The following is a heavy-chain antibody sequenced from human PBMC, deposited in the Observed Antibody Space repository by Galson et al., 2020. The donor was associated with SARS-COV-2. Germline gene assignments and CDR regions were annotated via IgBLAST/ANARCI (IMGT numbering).Heavy chain of an antibody. V-gene: IGHV1-2*02. CDR3: TTGLTVIRFDY. CDR2: INPNSGGT. D-gene: IGHD4-17*01. CDR1: GYTFTGYY. Sequence: ASVKVSCRASGYTFTGYYIHWVRQAPGQGLDWMGWINPNSGGTNYAQKFQGRVTMTRDTSITTAYMELSRLRSDDSAIYYGTTGLTVIRFDYWGQGSLVSVPS. J-gene: IGHJ4*02.